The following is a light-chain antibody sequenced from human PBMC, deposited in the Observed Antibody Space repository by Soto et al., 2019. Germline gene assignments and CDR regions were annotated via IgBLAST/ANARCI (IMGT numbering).Light chain of an antibody. CDR2: DAS. J-gene: IGKJ4*01. Sequence: EIVLTQSPATLSLSPGERATLSCRASQSVSSYLAWYQQKPGQAPRLLIYDASNRATGIPARFSGSGSGTDFTLTNSSLEPEDFAVYYCQQRSNWPPLNFGGGTKVEIK. CDR3: QQRSNWPPLN. CDR1: QSVSSY. V-gene: IGKV3-11*01.